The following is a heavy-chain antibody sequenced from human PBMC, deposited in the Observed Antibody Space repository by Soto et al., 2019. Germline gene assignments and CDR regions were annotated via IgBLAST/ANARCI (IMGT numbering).Heavy chain of an antibody. CDR3: AKDMKWGGMTTIHYFDS. CDR1: GFTADDYA. D-gene: IGHD4-17*01. J-gene: IGHJ4*02. V-gene: IGHV3-9*02. CDR2: ISSNSDTT. Sequence: EVQLVESGGGLVQPGRSLRLSCVAYGFTADDYAMHWVRQAPGKGLEWVSGISSNSDTTDYADSVKGRFTISRDNAKNSLFLQMNSLRPEDTALYYCAKDMKWGGMTTIHYFDSWGQGTLVTVSS.